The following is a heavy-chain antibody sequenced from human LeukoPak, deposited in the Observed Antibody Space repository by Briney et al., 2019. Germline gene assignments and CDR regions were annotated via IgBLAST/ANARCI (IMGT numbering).Heavy chain of an antibody. CDR3: ARDPSEASHPYYFDY. Sequence: GGSLRLSCAASGFTFDDYTMHWVRQAPGKGLEWVSLISWDGGSTYYADSVKGRFTISRDNAKNSLYLQMNSLRDEDTALYYCARDPSEASHPYYFDYWGQGTLVTVSS. CDR2: ISWDGGST. J-gene: IGHJ4*01. V-gene: IGHV3-43*01. CDR1: GFTFDDYT.